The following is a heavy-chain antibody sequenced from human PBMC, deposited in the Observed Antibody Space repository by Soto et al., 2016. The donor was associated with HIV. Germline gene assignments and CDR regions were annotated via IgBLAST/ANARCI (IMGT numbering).Heavy chain of an antibody. CDR2: INPNSGGT. CDR3: ARALDYYDSSGYYFDY. D-gene: IGHD3-22*01. V-gene: IGHV1-2*02. J-gene: IGHJ4*02. Sequence: QVQLVQSGAEVKKPGASVKVSCKASGYTFTGYYMHWVRQAPGQGLEWMGWINPNSGGTSYAQKFQGRVTMTRDTSISTAYMELSRLRSDDTAVYYCARALDYYDSSGYYFDYWGQGTLVTVSS. CDR1: GYTFTGYY.